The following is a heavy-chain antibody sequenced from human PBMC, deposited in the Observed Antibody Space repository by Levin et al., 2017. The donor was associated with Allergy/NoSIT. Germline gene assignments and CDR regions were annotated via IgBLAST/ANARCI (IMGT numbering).Heavy chain of an antibody. J-gene: IGHJ6*03. CDR3: AKGGPRGDYSHDYYMDV. CDR2: IYSGGGT. D-gene: IGHD2-21*02. Sequence: PGGSLRLSCAASGFSVSANYMSWVRQAPGQGLEWVSVIYSGGGTYYADSVKGRFTISRDNSKNTLYLQMNSLRAEDTAVYYCAKGGPRGDYSHDYYMDVWGKGTTVTVSS. V-gene: IGHV3-53*01. CDR1: GFSVSANY.